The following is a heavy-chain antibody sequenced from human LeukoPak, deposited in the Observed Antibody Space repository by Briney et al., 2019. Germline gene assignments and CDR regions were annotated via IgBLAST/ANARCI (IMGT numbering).Heavy chain of an antibody. CDR3: ARGWIIIPFAMDY. CDR2: MNPNSGNT. Sequence: EASVKVSCKASGYTFTSYDINWVRQATGQGLEWMGWMNPNSGNTGYAQKFQGRVTITRNTSISTAYMELSSLRSEDTAVYYCARGWIIIPFAMDYWGLGTLVAVSS. D-gene: IGHD2-2*01. J-gene: IGHJ4*02. V-gene: IGHV1-8*03. CDR1: GYTFTSYD.